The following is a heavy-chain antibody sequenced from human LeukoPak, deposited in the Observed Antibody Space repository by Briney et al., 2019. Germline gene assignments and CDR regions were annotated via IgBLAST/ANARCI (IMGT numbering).Heavy chain of an antibody. CDR2: VSYSGST. CDR1: GDSINTYY. V-gene: IGHV4-59*01. D-gene: IGHD3-10*01. J-gene: IGHJ4*02. CDR3: ARHYYNSESFFDK. Sequence: PSETLSLTCTVSGDSINTYYWSWIRQPPGKGLDWIGFVSYSGSTNYNPSLRSRVTISVDTSKNQFSLKLTSVTAADTAVYYCARHYYNSESFFDKWGQGTLVAVSS.